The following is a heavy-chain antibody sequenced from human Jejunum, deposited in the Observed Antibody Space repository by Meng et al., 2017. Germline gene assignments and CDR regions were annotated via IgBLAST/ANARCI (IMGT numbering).Heavy chain of an antibody. CDR1: GFTFSDYA. CDR3: AKALEEAAGTARRYYDY. D-gene: IGHD6-13*01. Sequence: GGSLRLSCAASGFTFSDYAMCWVRQAPGKGLEWVSSISASALNRYYADSVKGRFSISRDNSKNTLYLQMNSLRVDDSAVYFCAKALEEAAGTARRYYDYWGLGTVVTVSS. J-gene: IGHJ4*02. CDR2: ISASALNR. V-gene: IGHV3-23*01.